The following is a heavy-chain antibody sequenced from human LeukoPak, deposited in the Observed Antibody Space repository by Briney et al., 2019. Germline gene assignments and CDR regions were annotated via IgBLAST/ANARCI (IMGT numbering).Heavy chain of an antibody. J-gene: IGHJ4*02. CDR3: AKVSHEGTTGRRGYFDY. CDR2: IRYDGSNK. Sequence: GGSLRLSCAASGFTFSSYGMHWVRQAPGKGLEWVAFIRYDGSNKYYADSVKGRFTISRDNSKNTLYLQMNSLRAEDTAVYYCAKVSHEGTTGRRGYFDYWGQGTLVTVSS. V-gene: IGHV3-30*02. CDR1: GFTFSSYG. D-gene: IGHD1-1*01.